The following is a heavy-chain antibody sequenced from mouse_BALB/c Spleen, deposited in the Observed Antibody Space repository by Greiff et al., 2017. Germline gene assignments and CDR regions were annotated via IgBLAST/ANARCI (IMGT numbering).Heavy chain of an antibody. CDR3: ARRSYYAMDY. CDR2: ISSGSSTI. CDR1: GFTFSSFG. Sequence: EVKLVESGGGLVQPGGSRKLSCAASGFTFSSFGMHWVRQAPEKGLEWVAYISSGSSTIYYADTVKGRFTISRDNPKNTLFLQMTSLRSEDTAMYYCARRSYYAMDYWGQGTSVTVSS. V-gene: IGHV5-17*02. J-gene: IGHJ4*01.